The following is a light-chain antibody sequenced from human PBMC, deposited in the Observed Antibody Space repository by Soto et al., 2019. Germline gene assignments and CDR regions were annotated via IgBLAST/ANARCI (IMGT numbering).Light chain of an antibody. V-gene: IGKV1-39*01. CDR3: QQSYRTPPYT. Sequence: DIQMTQSPSSLSATVGGRVIITCRASQNVGKDVHWYQQKPGRAPKLLIYGTSKLISGVPPRFSGSGSATDFTLSISTIQPEDFATYYCQQSYRTPPYTFGQGTRLEV. J-gene: IGKJ2*01. CDR2: GTS. CDR1: QNVGKD.